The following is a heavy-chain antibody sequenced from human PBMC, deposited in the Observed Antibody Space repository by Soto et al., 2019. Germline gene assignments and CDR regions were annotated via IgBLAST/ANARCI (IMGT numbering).Heavy chain of an antibody. CDR2: ISSDGIGK. CDR3: ARAVSTAGGH. V-gene: IGHV3-33*08. Sequence: PGGSLRLSCAASGFTFSSYGMHWVRQTPGKGLEWVAVISSDGIGKYYVDSVKGRFTISRDNAKNTLSLQMNSLRAEDTAVYYWARAVSTAGGHWGQGTLVTVSS. CDR1: GFTFSSYG. D-gene: IGHD6-25*01. J-gene: IGHJ4*02.